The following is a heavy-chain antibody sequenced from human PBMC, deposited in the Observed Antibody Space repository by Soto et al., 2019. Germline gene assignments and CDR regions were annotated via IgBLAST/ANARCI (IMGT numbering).Heavy chain of an antibody. Sequence: QVQLQESGPGLVKPSETLSLTCTVSGGSVSSGSYYWSWIRQPPGKGLEWIGYIYYSGSTNYNPSLKSRVTISVDKSKNQFSLKLSSVTAADTAVYYCAREGVDTAMAAFDYWGQGTLVTVSS. V-gene: IGHV4-61*01. CDR2: IYYSGST. D-gene: IGHD5-18*01. CDR1: GGSVSSGSYY. J-gene: IGHJ4*02. CDR3: AREGVDTAMAAFDY.